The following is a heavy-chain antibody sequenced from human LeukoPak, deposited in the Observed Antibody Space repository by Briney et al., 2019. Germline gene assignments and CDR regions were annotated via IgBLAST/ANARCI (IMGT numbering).Heavy chain of an antibody. V-gene: IGHV4-30-4*08. Sequence: PSETLSLTCTVSGGSISTGDYYWSWIRQPPGKGLEWIGYIYYSGSTYYNPSLESRVTMSVDTSKNQFSLKLSSVTAADTAVYYCARVMVRGSETLDFWGQGTLVTVSS. D-gene: IGHD3-10*01. CDR2: IYYSGST. J-gene: IGHJ4*02. CDR1: GGSISTGDYY. CDR3: ARVMVRGSETLDF.